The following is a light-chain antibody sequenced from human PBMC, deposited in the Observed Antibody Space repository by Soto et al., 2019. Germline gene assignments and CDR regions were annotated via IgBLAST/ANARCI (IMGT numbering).Light chain of an antibody. V-gene: IGLV8-61*01. J-gene: IGLJ3*02. Sequence: QAVVTQEPSLSVSPGGTVTLTCGLTSGSVSTSFYPSWFQQTPGQAPRTLIFQTDAPSDGVPDRFSGSILGNKAALTITGAQAEDDYDYYCVLYMGSGISVFGGGTKLTVL. CDR3: VLYMGSGISV. CDR1: SGSVSTSFY. CDR2: QTD.